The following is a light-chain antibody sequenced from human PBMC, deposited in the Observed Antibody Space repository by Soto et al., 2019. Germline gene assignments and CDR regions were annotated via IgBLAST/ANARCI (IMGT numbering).Light chain of an antibody. J-gene: IGKJ3*01. V-gene: IGKV1-5*01. CDR1: QSISSW. CDR3: QQYNSYPFT. Sequence: DIQMIQTPSPLSASVGDRVTITCRASQSISSWLAWYQQKPGKAPKLLIYDASSLESGVPSRFSGSGSGTEFTLTISSLQPDDFATYYCQQYNSYPFTFGPGTKVDIK. CDR2: DAS.